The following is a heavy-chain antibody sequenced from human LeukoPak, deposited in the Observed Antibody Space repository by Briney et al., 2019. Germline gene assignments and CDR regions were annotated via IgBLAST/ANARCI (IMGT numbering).Heavy chain of an antibody. J-gene: IGHJ4*02. CDR1: GGSFSGYY. V-gene: IGHV4-34*01. Sequence: SETLSLTCAVYGGSFSGYYWSWIRQPPGKGLEWIGEINHSGSTNYNPSLKSRVTISVDTSKSQFSLKLSSVTAADTAVYYCARGGRYYGSGSYYGTGGKIDYWGQGTLVTVSS. CDR2: INHSGST. CDR3: ARGGRYYGSGSYYGTGGKIDY. D-gene: IGHD3-10*01.